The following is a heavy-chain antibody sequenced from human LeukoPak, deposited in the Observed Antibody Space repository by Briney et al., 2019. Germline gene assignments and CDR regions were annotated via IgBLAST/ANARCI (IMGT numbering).Heavy chain of an antibody. CDR2: ISANTGNT. V-gene: IGHV1-18*01. D-gene: IGHD1-1*01. J-gene: IGHJ6*03. CDR1: GYTFTTYS. CDR3: ARVPTENYYYYYMDV. Sequence: ASVKVSCKPSGYTFTTYSISWVRQAPGQGLEWMGWISANTGNTNYAQKLQGRLTMTTDTSTSTAYMELRSLRSDDTAVYYCARVPTENYYYYYMDVWGKGTTVTVSS.